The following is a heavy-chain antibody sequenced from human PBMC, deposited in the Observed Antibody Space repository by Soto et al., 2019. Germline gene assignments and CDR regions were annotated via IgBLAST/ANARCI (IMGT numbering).Heavy chain of an antibody. J-gene: IGHJ6*02. CDR2: IYSGGST. Sequence: EVQLVESGGGLVQPGGSLRLSCAASGFTVSSNYMSWVRQAPGKGLEWVSVIYSGGSTYYTDSVKGRFTISRDNSKNTLYLQMNSLRAEDTAVYYCARDRIPTGMDVWGQGTTVTVSS. V-gene: IGHV3-66*01. CDR1: GFTVSSNY. CDR3: ARDRIPTGMDV.